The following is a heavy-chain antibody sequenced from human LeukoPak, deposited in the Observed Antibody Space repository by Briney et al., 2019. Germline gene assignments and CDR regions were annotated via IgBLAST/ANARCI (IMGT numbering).Heavy chain of an antibody. D-gene: IGHD3-22*01. V-gene: IGHV3-66*02. CDR2: IYRGGDT. CDR1: GLTVSSNY. Sequence: GGSLRLSCAASGLTVSSNYMTWVRQAPEKGLEWVSVIYRGGDTFYADSVKGRFTISRDNSKNTLYLQMNSLRAEDTAVYYCARGPYDSRGYWQYYYDYWGQGTLVTVSS. CDR3: ARGPYDSRGYWQYYYDY. J-gene: IGHJ4*02.